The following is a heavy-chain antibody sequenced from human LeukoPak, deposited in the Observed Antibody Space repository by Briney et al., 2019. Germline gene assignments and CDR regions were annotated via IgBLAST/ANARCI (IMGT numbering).Heavy chain of an antibody. CDR3: AKDGGRYCSGGSCPEGFDY. Sequence: GGSLRLSCAASGFTFSSYAMSWVRQAPGKGLEWVSAISGSGGSTYYADSVKGRFTISRDNSKSTLYLQMNSLRAEDTAVYYCAKDGGRYCSGGSCPEGFDYWGQGTLVTVSS. J-gene: IGHJ4*02. D-gene: IGHD2-15*01. CDR2: ISGSGGST. CDR1: GFTFSSYA. V-gene: IGHV3-23*01.